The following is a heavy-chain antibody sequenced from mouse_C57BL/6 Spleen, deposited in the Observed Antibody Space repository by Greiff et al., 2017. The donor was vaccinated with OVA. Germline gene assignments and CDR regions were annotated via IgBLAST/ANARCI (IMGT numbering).Heavy chain of an antibody. J-gene: IGHJ4*01. CDR3: ARGSLTTTVGGGYAMDY. Sequence: QVQLQQSGAELAKPGASVKLSCKASGYTFTSYWMHWVKQRPGQGLEWIGYINPSSGYTKYNQKFKDKATLTADKSSSTAYMQLSSLTYEDSAVYYCARGSLTTTVGGGYAMDYWGQGTSVTVSS. CDR2: INPSSGYT. CDR1: GYTFTSYW. V-gene: IGHV1-7*01. D-gene: IGHD1-1*01.